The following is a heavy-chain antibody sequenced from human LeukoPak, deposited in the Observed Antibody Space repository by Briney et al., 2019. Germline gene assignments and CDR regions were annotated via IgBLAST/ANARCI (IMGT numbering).Heavy chain of an antibody. CDR2: IISKAYGGTA. CDR1: GLTLAQYV. D-gene: IGHD1-26*01. Sequence: GSLRVPRTASGLTLAQYVMSWVRPAPGKGLEGGRFIISKAYGGTAQYAESRKSRFTISRDDSKSIAYLQMNSLKTEDTAWYYCTKGRGNYYSDYWGQGTLVTVSS. CDR3: TKGRGNYYSDY. J-gene: IGHJ4*02. V-gene: IGHV3-49*04.